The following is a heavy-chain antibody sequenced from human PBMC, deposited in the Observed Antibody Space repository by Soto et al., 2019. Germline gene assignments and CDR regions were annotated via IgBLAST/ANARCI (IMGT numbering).Heavy chain of an antibody. V-gene: IGHV1-46*03. Sequence: QVQLVQSGAEVKKPGASVKVSCKTSGYTFTSYSMHWARQAPGQGLEWMGIINPSGGSTSYAQKFLGRVPMTRDTSTSTLYMELSSLTSDDTAVYYCARWGLDYNYYGMDVWGQGTTVTVSS. D-gene: IGHD2-21*02. J-gene: IGHJ6*02. CDR3: ARWGLDYNYYGMDV. CDR2: INPSGGST. CDR1: GYTFTSYS.